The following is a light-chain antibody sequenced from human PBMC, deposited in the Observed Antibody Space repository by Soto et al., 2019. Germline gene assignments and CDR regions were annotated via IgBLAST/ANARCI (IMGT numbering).Light chain of an antibody. V-gene: IGLV2-18*02. J-gene: IGLJ2*01. CDR1: SSDVGSYNR. CDR2: EVS. CDR3: SSYTSSSTVV. Sequence: QSALTQPPSVSGSPGQSVTISFTGTSSDVGSYNRVSWYQQPPGTAPKLMIYEVSNRPSGVPDSFSGSKSGNTASLTISGLQAEDEADYYCSSYTSSSTVVFGGGTKLTVL.